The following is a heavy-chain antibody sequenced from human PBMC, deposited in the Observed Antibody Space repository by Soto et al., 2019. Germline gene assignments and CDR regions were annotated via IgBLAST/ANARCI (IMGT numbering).Heavy chain of an antibody. CDR2: INHSGST. D-gene: IGHD3-22*01. V-gene: IGHV4-34*01. J-gene: IGHJ4*02. Sequence: QVQLQQWGAGLLKPSETLSLTCAVYGGSFSGYYWSWIRQPPGKGLEWIGEINHSGSTNYNPSLKSRVTLSVDTSKNQFSLKLSSVTAADTAVYYCAREDYDSSGYYYWGQGTLVTVSS. CDR1: GGSFSGYY. CDR3: AREDYDSSGYYY.